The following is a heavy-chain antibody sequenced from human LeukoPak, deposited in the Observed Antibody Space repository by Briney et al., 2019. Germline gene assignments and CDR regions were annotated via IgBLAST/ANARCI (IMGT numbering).Heavy chain of an antibody. CDR3: ARVSFSAYGS. CDR2: IDTAGYT. D-gene: IGHD5-12*01. J-gene: IGHJ4*02. V-gene: IGHV3-13*04. Sequence: GSLRLSCAASGFTFSNHDMHWVRQATGKGLEWVSGIDTAGYTYYSDSVKGRFIISREDVKNSLYLQMDSLRVGDTAVYYCARVSFSAYGSWGQGTLVTVSS. CDR1: GFTFSNHD.